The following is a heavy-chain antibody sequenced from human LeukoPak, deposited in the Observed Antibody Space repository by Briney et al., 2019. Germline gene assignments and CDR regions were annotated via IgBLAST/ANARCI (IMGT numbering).Heavy chain of an antibody. D-gene: IGHD3-10*01. V-gene: IGHV4-39*07. CDR2: IYYSGST. CDR3: ARGLGSGRDY. CDR1: GGSISSSSYY. J-gene: IGHJ4*02. Sequence: SETLSLTCSVSGGSISSSSYYWGWIRQPPGKGLEWIGSIYYSGSTYYNPSLKSRVTISVDTSKNQFSLKLSSVTAADTAVYYCARGLGSGRDYWGQGTLVTVSS.